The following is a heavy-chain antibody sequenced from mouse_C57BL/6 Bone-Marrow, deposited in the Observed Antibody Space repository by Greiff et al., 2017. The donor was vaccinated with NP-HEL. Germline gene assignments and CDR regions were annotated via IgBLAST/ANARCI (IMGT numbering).Heavy chain of an antibody. Sequence: VQLQQSGAELVRPGASVKLSCTASGFNIKDYYMHWVKQRPEQGLEWIGWIDPENGDTEYASKFQGKATITADTSSNTAYLQLSSLTSEDTAVYYCTLHYYGSGYWYFDVWGTGTTVPVSS. CDR1: GFNIKDYY. J-gene: IGHJ1*03. V-gene: IGHV14-4*01. CDR3: TLHYYGSGYWYFDV. CDR2: IDPENGDT. D-gene: IGHD1-1*01.